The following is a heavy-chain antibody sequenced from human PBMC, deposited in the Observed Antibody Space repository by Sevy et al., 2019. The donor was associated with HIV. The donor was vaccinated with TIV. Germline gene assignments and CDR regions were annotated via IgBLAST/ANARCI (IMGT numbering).Heavy chain of an antibody. J-gene: IGHJ4*02. CDR1: GFTFSTYS. CDR2: ISSGSSTI. Sequence: GGSLRLSCAASGFTFSTYSMNWVRQAPGKGLEWVSYISSGSSTIYHAGSVKGRFTISRDNAKNSLYLQMNSLRDEDTAVYYCARRYCSGGSCYFDYWGQGTLVTVSS. D-gene: IGHD2-15*01. V-gene: IGHV3-48*02. CDR3: ARRYCSGGSCYFDY.